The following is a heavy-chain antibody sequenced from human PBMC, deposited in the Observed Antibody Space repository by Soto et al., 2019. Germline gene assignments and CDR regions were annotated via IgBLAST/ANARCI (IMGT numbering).Heavy chain of an antibody. CDR2: IKQDGSEK. CDR3: ARDRRLFWSGYYTKYYFDY. D-gene: IGHD3-3*01. Sequence: GGSLRLSCAASGFTFSSYWMSWVRQAPGKGLEWVANIKQDGSEKYYVDSVKGRFTISRDNAKNSLYLQMNSLRAEDTAVYYCARDRRLFWSGYYTKYYFDYWGQGTLVTVSS. V-gene: IGHV3-7*01. J-gene: IGHJ4*02. CDR1: GFTFSSYW.